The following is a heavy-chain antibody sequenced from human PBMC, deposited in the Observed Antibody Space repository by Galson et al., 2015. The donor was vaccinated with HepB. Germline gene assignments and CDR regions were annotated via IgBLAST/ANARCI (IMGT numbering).Heavy chain of an antibody. V-gene: IGHV3-48*02. Sequence: SLRLSCAASGFTFSSYSMNWVRQAPGKGLEWVSYISSSSSTIYYADSVKGRFTISRDNAKNSLYLQMNSLRDEDTAVYYCARDGDYYDSSGYYYLKETVYFDLWGRGTLVTVSS. D-gene: IGHD3-22*01. J-gene: IGHJ2*01. CDR1: GFTFSSYS. CDR2: ISSSSSTI. CDR3: ARDGDYYDSSGYYYLKETVYFDL.